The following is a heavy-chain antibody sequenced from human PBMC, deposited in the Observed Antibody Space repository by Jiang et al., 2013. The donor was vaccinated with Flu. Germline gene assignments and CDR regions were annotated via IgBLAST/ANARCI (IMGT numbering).Heavy chain of an antibody. V-gene: IGHV2-5*02. CDR3: AHLNGPSLTIIRGPIDAFDI. J-gene: IGHJ3*02. D-gene: IGHD3-10*01. CDR2: TYWDDDK. CDR1: GFSLNISGVG. Sequence: KPTQTLTLTCTFSGFSLNISGVGVGWLRQAPGKAPEWLALTYWDDDKRYSSSLGTRLTIAKDTSKNQVTLTMTNMHPVDTATYYCAHLNGPSLTIIRGPIDAFDIWGQGTMVTVSS.